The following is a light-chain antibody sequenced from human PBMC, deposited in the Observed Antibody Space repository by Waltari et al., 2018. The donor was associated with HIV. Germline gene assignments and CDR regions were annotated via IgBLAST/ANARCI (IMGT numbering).Light chain of an antibody. J-gene: IGKJ5*01. V-gene: IGKV1-5*03. Sequence: DIQMTQSPSSLAAFVGDRVSITCRASQPINTWLAWYQQKPGSPPKLLVYKASTLQVGVPPRFSVSGWGTDFTLAIDTVQPDDFATYYCQQYNSDPSFGQGTRL. CDR3: QQYNSDPS. CDR1: QPINTW. CDR2: KAS.